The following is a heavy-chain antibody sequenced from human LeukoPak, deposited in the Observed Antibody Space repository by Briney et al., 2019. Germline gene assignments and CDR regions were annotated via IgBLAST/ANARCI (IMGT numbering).Heavy chain of an antibody. CDR1: GFTFSSYA. D-gene: IGHD3-10*01. J-gene: IGHJ4*02. CDR2: ISYDGSNK. CDR3: ARLTTRSC. V-gene: IGHV3-30-3*01. Sequence: GGPLRLSCAASGFTFSSYAMHWVRQAPGKGLEWVAVISYDGSNKYYADSVKGRFTISRDNSKNTLYLQMNSLRAEDTAVYYCARLTTRSCWGQGTPVTVSS.